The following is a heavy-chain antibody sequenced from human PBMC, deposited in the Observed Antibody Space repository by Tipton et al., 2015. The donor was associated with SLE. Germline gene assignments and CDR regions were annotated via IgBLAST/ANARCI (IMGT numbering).Heavy chain of an antibody. V-gene: IGHV4-61*02. J-gene: IGHJ6*02. CDR2: IYTSGST. D-gene: IGHD3-10*01. Sequence: LRLSCTVSGGSISSGSYYWSWIRQPAGKGLEWIGRIYTSGSTNYNPSLKSRVTISVDTSKNQFSLKLSSVTATDTAVYYCAREDYYGSGKGDVWGQGTTVTVSS. CDR3: AREDYYGSGKGDV. CDR1: GGSISSGSYY.